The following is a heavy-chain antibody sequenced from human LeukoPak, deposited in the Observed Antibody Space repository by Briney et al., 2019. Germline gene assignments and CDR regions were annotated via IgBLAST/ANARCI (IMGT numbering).Heavy chain of an antibody. CDR2: IWYDGSNK. CDR3: ARVATGEWAFDI. V-gene: IGHV3-33*08. Sequence: GGSLRLSCAASGFTFSSYSMNWVRQAPGKGLEWVAVIWYDGSNKYYADSVKGRFTISRDNSKNTLYLQMNSLRAEDTAVYYCARVATGEWAFDIWGQGTMVTVSS. D-gene: IGHD1-1*01. J-gene: IGHJ3*02. CDR1: GFTFSSYS.